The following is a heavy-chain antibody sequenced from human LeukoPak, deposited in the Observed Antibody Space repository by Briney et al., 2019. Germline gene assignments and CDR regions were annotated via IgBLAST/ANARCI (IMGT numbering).Heavy chain of an antibody. CDR3: ARAWLRLNPYFDC. CDR1: GYTFTGYY. D-gene: IGHD5-12*01. V-gene: IGHV1-2*02. CDR2: INPNSGGT. J-gene: IGHJ4*02. Sequence: ASVKVSCKASGYTFTGYYMHWVRQAPGQGLEWMGWINPNSGGTNYAQKFQGRVTMTRDTSISTSYMELSRLRSDDTAVYYCARAWLRLNPYFDCWGQGTLVTVSS.